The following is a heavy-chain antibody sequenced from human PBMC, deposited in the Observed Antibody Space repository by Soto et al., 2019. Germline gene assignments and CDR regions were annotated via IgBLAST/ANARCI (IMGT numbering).Heavy chain of an antibody. CDR1: GFTFNTHW. CDR3: ARGGAMGVDY. CDR2: IYFDGITT. V-gene: IGHV3-74*01. D-gene: IGHD1-26*01. Sequence: GGSLRLSCTASGFTFNTHWMHWVRQAPGKGLVWVSRIYFDGITTSYADSVKGRLTVSRDNAKNTVYLHVNTLRDEDTAVYYCARGGAMGVDYWGQGTPVTVSS. J-gene: IGHJ4*02.